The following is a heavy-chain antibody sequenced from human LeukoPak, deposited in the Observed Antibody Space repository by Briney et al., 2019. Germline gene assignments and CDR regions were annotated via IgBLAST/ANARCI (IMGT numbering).Heavy chain of an antibody. CDR2: ISSSGSTI. J-gene: IGHJ4*02. CDR1: GFTFSDYY. V-gene: IGHV3-11*01. D-gene: IGHD6-13*01. Sequence: GGSLRLSCAASGFTFSDYYMSWIRQAPGKGLEWVSYISSSGSTIYYADSVKGRFTISRDNAKNSLYLQMNSLRAEDTAVYYCARLARPLEQQLVLSYYFDYWGQGTLVTVSS. CDR3: ARLARPLEQQLVLSYYFDY.